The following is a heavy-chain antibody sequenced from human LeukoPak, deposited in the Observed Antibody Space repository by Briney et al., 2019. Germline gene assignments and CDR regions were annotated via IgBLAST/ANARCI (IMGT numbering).Heavy chain of an antibody. Sequence: PGGSLRLSCAASGFTVSSNYMSWVRQAPGKGLEWVSVIYSGGSTYYADSVKGRFTISRDNSKNPLYLQMTSMRAEDTAVYCCARDLGSGGATLAAFDIWGQGTMVTVSS. CDR2: IYSGGST. J-gene: IGHJ3*02. CDR3: ARDLGSGGATLAAFDI. CDR1: GFTVSSNY. D-gene: IGHD1-26*01. V-gene: IGHV3-53*01.